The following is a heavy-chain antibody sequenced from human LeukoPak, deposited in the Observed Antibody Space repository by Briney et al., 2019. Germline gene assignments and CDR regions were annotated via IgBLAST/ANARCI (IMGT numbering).Heavy chain of an antibody. D-gene: IGHD3-16*01. V-gene: IGHV3-7*03. CDR1: GFTFSSYW. J-gene: IGHJ6*02. Sequence: GALRLSCAASGFTFSSYWMNWARQAPGKGLEWVASINHNGNVNYYVDSVKGRFTISRDNAKNSLYLQMSNLRAEDTAVYFCARGGGLDVWGQGATVTVSS. CDR3: ARGGGLDV. CDR2: INHNGNVN.